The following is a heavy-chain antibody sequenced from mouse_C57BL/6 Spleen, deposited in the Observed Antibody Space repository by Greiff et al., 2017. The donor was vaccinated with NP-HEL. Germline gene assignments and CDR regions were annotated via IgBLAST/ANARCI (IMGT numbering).Heavy chain of an antibody. CDR2: IDPSDSYT. D-gene: IGHD1-1*01. V-gene: IGHV1-50*01. CDR3: AREDYGSG. Sequence: QVQLQQPGAELVKPGASVKLSCKASGYTFTSYWMQWVKQRPGQGLEWIGEIDPSDSYTNYNQKFKGKATLTVDTSSSTAYMQLSSLTSEDSAFYYCAREDYGSGWGQGTTLTVSS. CDR1: GYTFTSYW. J-gene: IGHJ2*01.